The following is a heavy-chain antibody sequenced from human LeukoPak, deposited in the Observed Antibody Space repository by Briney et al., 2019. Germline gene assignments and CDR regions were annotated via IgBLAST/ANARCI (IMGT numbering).Heavy chain of an antibody. V-gene: IGHV1-2*01. CDR1: GYSFTDYY. CDR2: INPHSGGR. D-gene: IGHD6-13*01. J-gene: IGHJ4*02. Sequence: ASVKVSCKASGYSFTDYYIHWVRQAPGQGLEWMGWINPHSGGRNLAQKFQGRVTITRDTSITTAYLELSGLTSDDTVMYYCAKVRDRLSSFYPAAWGQGTLVSVSS. CDR3: AKVRDRLSSFYPAA.